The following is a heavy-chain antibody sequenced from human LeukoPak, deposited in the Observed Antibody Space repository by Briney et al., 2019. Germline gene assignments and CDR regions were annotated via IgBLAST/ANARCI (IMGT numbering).Heavy chain of an antibody. Sequence: GRSLRLSCAASGFTFSSYGMHWVRQAPGKGLEWVAVIWYDGSNKYYADSVKGRFTISSDNSKNTLYLQMNSLRAEDTAVYYCAKVIFACSSASCSNYYYYGVDVWGQGTTVTVSS. J-gene: IGHJ6*02. CDR1: GFTFSSYG. V-gene: IGHV3-33*06. CDR2: IWYDGSNK. CDR3: AKVIFACSSASCSNYYYYGVDV. D-gene: IGHD2-2*01.